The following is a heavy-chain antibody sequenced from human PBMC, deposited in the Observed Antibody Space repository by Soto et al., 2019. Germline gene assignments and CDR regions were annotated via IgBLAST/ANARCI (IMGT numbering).Heavy chain of an antibody. CDR3: ARDQGGEFLKGSGMDV. V-gene: IGHV4-59*01. Sequence: QVQLQESGPGLVKPSETLSLTCTVSGDSISRYYWSWIRLSPGKGLEWIGYIYYSGETHYNPSVKIRVTRSVDRTKNQFSLKLSSVTAADTAVYYCARDQGGEFLKGSGMDVWGQGTTVTVSS. D-gene: IGHD3-10*01. J-gene: IGHJ6*02. CDR1: GDSISRYY. CDR2: IYYSGET.